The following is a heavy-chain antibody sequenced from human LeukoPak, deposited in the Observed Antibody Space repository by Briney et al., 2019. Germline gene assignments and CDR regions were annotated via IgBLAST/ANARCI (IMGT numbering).Heavy chain of an antibody. CDR3: ARALPPYSSGWYFVFAY. CDR1: GFTFSTYG. V-gene: IGHV3-33*01. J-gene: IGHJ4*02. Sequence: GGSLRLSCAASGFTFSTYGMHWVRQAPGKGLEWVALIWYDGSNKYYADSVKGRFTISRDNSMNTLYLQMNSLRAEDTAVYYCARALPPYSSGWYFVFAYWGQGTLVTVSS. D-gene: IGHD6-19*01. CDR2: IWYDGSNK.